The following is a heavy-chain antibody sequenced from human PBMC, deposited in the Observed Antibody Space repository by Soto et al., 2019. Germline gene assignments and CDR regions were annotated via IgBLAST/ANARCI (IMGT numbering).Heavy chain of an antibody. CDR1: GGSISSGGYY. D-gene: IGHD3-22*01. V-gene: IGHV4-31*03. CDR3: ARADDYYDSSGYSPDY. CDR2: IYYSGST. Sequence: SETLSLTCTVSGGSISSGGYYWSWIRQHPGKGLEWIGYIYYSGSTYYNPSPKSRVTISVDTSKNQFSLKLSSVTAADTAVYYCARADDYYDSSGYSPDYWGQGTLVTVSS. J-gene: IGHJ4*02.